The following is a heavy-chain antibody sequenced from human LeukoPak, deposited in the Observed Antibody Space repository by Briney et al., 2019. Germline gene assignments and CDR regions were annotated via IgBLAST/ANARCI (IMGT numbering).Heavy chain of an antibody. CDR3: ARDLLFAVWGATKAYYYYMDV. Sequence: HSQTLSLTCAISGDSVSSNSAAWNWIRQSPSRGLEWLGRTYYRSKWYNDYAVSVKSRITINPDTSKNQFSLQLNSVTPEDTAVYYCARDLLFAVWGATKAYYYYMDVWGKGTTVTVSS. CDR1: GDSVSSNSAA. V-gene: IGHV6-1*01. J-gene: IGHJ6*03. D-gene: IGHD1-26*01. CDR2: TYYRSKWYN.